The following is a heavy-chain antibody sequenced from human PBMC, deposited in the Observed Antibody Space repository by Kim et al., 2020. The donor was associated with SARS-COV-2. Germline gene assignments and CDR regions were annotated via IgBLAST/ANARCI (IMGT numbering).Heavy chain of an antibody. V-gene: IGHV3-11*06. CDR3: ARGGKRITMIVVVHREGLFDY. D-gene: IGHD3-22*01. J-gene: IGHJ4*02. Sequence: FTISRDNAKNSLYLQMNSLRAEDTAVYYCARGGKRITMIVVVHREGLFDYWGQGTLVTVSS.